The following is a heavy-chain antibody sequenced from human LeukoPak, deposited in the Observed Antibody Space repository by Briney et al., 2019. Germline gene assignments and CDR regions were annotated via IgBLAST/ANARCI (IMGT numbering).Heavy chain of an antibody. J-gene: IGHJ4*02. CDR1: GFPFSSYA. V-gene: IGHV3-30*04. CDR2: ISYDGSNK. D-gene: IGHD6-19*01. Sequence: GSLLLSCAASGFPFSSYAMHWVRQAPGKGLEWVAVISYDGSNKYYADSVKGRFTISRDNSKNTLYLQMNSPRAEDTAVYYCARESGLYSSGWYPYYFDYWGQGTLVTVSS. CDR3: ARESGLYSSGWYPYYFDY.